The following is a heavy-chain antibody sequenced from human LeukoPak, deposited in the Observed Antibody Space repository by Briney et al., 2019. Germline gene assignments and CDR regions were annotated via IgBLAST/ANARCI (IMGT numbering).Heavy chain of an antibody. CDR3: ARGGYYYDSSGYYNAFDI. D-gene: IGHD3-22*01. Sequence: ASVKVSCKASGYTFTSYDINWVRQATGQGLEWMGWMNPNSGNTGYAQKFQGRVTITRNTSISTAYMELSSLRSEDTAVYYCARGGYYYDSSGYYNAFDIWGQGTMVTVSS. CDR1: GYTFTSYD. V-gene: IGHV1-8*01. CDR2: MNPNSGNT. J-gene: IGHJ3*02.